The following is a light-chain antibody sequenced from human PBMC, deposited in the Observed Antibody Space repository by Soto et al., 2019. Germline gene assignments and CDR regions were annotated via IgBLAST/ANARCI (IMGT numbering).Light chain of an antibody. J-gene: IGKJ1*01. CDR2: HAS. Sequence: ILMTQSPATLSVSPGERATLSCRSSQSVSNKLAGYQHKTGLAPRVLIYHASTRATGIPARLSGSESGTEFTLTISGLQSEDFAHYYCQQYNNWPPWKYGQGTKVEIK. CDR3: QQYNNWPPWK. V-gene: IGKV3-15*01. CDR1: QSVSNK.